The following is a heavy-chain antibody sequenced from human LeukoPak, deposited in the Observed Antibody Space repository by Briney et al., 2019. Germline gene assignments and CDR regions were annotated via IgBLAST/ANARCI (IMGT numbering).Heavy chain of an antibody. J-gene: IGHJ3*02. Sequence: VASVKVSCKASGYTFTSYAMHWVRQAPGQRLEWMGWINAGNGNTKYSQEFQGRVTITRDTSASTAYMELSGLRSEDMAVYYCARVGCSGGSCLDAFDIWGQGTMVTVSS. CDR3: ARVGCSGGSCLDAFDI. D-gene: IGHD2-15*01. V-gene: IGHV1-3*03. CDR2: INAGNGNT. CDR1: GYTFTSYA.